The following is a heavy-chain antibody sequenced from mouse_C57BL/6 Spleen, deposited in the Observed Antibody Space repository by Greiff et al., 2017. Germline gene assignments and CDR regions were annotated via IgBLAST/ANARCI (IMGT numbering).Heavy chain of an antibody. V-gene: IGHV14-4*01. J-gene: IGHJ3*01. CDR2: IDPENGDT. Sequence: EVKLMESGAELVRPGASVKLSCTASGFNIKDDYMHWVKQRPEQGLEWIGWIDPENGDTEYASKFQGKATITADTSSNTAYLQLSSLTSEDTAVYYCTTPYGAWFAYWGQGTLVTVSA. CDR1: GFNIKDDY. D-gene: IGHD1-1*02. CDR3: TTPYGAWFAY.